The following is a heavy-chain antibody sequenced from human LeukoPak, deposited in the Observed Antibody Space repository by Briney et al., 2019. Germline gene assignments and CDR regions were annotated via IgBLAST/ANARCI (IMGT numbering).Heavy chain of an antibody. J-gene: IGHJ6*03. CDR2: IIPIFGTA. Sequence: GSSVKVSCKASGGTFSSYTISWVRQAPGQGLEWMGRIIPIFGTANYAQKFQGRVTITTDESTSTAYMELSSLRSEDTAVYYCAAGEQLWLLSPTQWGEYYYYYMDVWGKGTTVTVSS. CDR3: AAGEQLWLLSPTQWGEYYYYYMDV. CDR1: GGTFSSYT. V-gene: IGHV1-69*05. D-gene: IGHD5-18*01.